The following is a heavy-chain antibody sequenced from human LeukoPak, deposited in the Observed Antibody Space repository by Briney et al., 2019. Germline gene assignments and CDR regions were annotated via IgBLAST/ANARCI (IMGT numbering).Heavy chain of an antibody. CDR2: IYPRDSDT. V-gene: IGHV5-51*01. CDR3: ARGTRRDGNILDAFDI. J-gene: IGHJ3*02. Sequence: GESLKISCKGSEYRFSNYWIGWVRQMPGKGLEWTGIIYPRDSDTRYSPSFQGQVTISADKSISTAYPQWSSLKASDTAMYYCARGTRRDGNILDAFDIWGQGTMVTVSS. D-gene: IGHD5-24*01. CDR1: EYRFSNYW.